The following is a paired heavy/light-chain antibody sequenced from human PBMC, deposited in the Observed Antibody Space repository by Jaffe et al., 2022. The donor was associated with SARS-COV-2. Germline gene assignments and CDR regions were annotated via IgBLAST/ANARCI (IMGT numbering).Heavy chain of an antibody. Sequence: EVQLVESGGGLEQSGRSLRLSCTASGFTFGDYAMNWFRQAPGKGLEWVGFIRSRGFGGTTEYAATVKGRFTIARDYSKGIVYLQMNSLKTEDTAVYYCTRDGSGSNGKGRAFDIWGQGTTVTVSS. J-gene: IGHJ3*02. D-gene: IGHD1-26*01. CDR2: IRSRGFGGTT. CDR3: TRDGSGSNGKGRAFDI. CDR1: GFTFGDYA. V-gene: IGHV3-49*03.
Light chain of an antibody. J-gene: IGKJ1*01. CDR1: QAITND. V-gene: IGKV1-17*01. Sequence: DIQMTQSPSSLSASVGDRVIITCRASQAITNDLGWYQQKPGKAPKRLIYAASTLQSGVPSRFSGSGSATEFTLTISSLQPEDFATYYCLQHNSYPWTFGQGTKVEIK. CDR2: AAS. CDR3: LQHNSYPWT.